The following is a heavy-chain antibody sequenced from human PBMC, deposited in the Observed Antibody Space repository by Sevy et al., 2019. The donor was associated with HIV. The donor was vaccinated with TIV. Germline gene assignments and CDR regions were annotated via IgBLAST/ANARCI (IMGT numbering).Heavy chain of an antibody. D-gene: IGHD3-22*01. CDR1: GFTFSSYW. V-gene: IGHV3-7*01. Sequence: GGSLRLSCAASGFTFSSYWMTWVRQAPGKGLEWVANIRQDGSEKFYVDSVKGRLTISRDNAKNSLYLQMNSLRAEETAMYYCASYYDGSGYRDAFDIWGQGTMVTVSS. CDR2: IRQDGSEK. J-gene: IGHJ3*02. CDR3: ASYYDGSGYRDAFDI.